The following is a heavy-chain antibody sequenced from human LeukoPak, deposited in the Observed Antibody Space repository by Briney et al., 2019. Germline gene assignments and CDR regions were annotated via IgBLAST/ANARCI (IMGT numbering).Heavy chain of an antibody. CDR3: ARRYSSGGFDP. J-gene: IGHJ5*02. Sequence: ASVKVSCKASGYTFTNYGTSWVRQAPGQGLEWMGWISAKNGNTNYAQKLQGRVTMTTDTSTSTAYMELRSLRSDDTAVYYCARRYSSGGFDPWGQGTLVTVSS. V-gene: IGHV1-18*01. D-gene: IGHD6-19*01. CDR2: ISAKNGNT. CDR1: GYTFTNYG.